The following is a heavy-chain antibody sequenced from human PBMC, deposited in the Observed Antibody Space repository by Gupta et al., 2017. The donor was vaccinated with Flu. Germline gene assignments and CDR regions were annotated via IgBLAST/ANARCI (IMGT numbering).Heavy chain of an antibody. CDR3: ARSDCSGGSCYSPNYYYGMDV. CDR2: IYWNDDK. Sequence: QITLKESGPTLVKPTQTLTLTCTFSGFSLSTSGVGVGWIRQPPGKALEWLALIYWNDDKRYSPSLKSRLTITKDTSKNQVVLTMTNMDPVDTATYYCARSDCSGGSCYSPNYYYGMDVWGQGTTVTVSS. CDR1: GFSLSTSGVG. J-gene: IGHJ6*02. V-gene: IGHV2-5*01. D-gene: IGHD2-15*01.